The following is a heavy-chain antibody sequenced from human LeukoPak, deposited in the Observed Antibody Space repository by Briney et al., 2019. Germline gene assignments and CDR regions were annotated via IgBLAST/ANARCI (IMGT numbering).Heavy chain of an antibody. J-gene: IGHJ4*02. CDR2: IYHSGST. CDR3: ARDGYSGSDAL. CDR1: GGSISTYY. Sequence: SETLSLTCTVSGGSISTYYWSWIRQPPGKGLEWIGYIYHSGSTNYNPSLKSRVTVSVDTSQNQFYLKLSSVTAADTAVYYCARDGYSGSDALWGQGTLVTVSS. D-gene: IGHD5-12*01. V-gene: IGHV4-59*01.